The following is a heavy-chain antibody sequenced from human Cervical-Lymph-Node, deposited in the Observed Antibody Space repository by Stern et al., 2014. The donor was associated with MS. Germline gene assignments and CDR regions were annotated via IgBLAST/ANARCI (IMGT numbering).Heavy chain of an antibody. V-gene: IGHV3-74*01. Sequence: EVQLVESGGGLVQPGGSLRLSCAASGFTFSSYWMHWVRQAPGKGLVWVSRINSDGSNTNYADSVKGRFTISRDNAKNTLYLQMNSLRGEDTAAYYCAREEAGDRRFDYWGQGALVTVSS. J-gene: IGHJ4*02. CDR3: AREEAGDRRFDY. CDR2: INSDGSNT. D-gene: IGHD4-17*01. CDR1: GFTFSSYW.